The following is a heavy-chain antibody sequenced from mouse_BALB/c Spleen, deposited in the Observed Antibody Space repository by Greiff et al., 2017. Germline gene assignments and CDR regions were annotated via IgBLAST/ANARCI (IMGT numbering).Heavy chain of an antibody. V-gene: IGHV7-3*02. D-gene: IGHD1-1*01. CDR2: IRNKANGYTT. CDR3: ARGGDYGSGFAY. J-gene: IGHJ3*01. CDR1: GFTFTDYY. Sequence: EVKLVESGGGLVQPGGSLRLSCATSGFTFTDYYMSWVRQPPGKAPEWLGFIRNKANGYTTEYSASVKGRFTISRDNSQSILYLQMNTLRAEDSATYYCARGGDYGSGFAYWGQGTLVTVSA.